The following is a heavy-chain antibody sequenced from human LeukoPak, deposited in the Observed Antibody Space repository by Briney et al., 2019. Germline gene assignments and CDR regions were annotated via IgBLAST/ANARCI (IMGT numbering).Heavy chain of an antibody. CDR1: GGSISSGGHS. CDR3: ARVNIVATITGYFDY. CDR2: IYHSGST. J-gene: IGHJ4*02. Sequence: PSQTLSLTCAVSGGSISSGGHSWSWIRQPPGKGLEWIGYIYHSGSTYYNPSLKSRVTISVDRSKNQFSLKLSSVTAADTAVYYCARVNIVATITGYFDYWGQGTLVTVSS. V-gene: IGHV4-30-2*01. D-gene: IGHD5-12*01.